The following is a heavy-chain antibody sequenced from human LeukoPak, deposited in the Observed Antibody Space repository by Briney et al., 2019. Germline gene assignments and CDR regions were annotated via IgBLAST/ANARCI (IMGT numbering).Heavy chain of an antibody. CDR2: INHSGST. V-gene: IGHV4-34*01. CDR1: GGSFSGYY. CDR3: ARGRRGGLLPFDY. D-gene: IGHD2-15*01. J-gene: IGHJ4*02. Sequence: TSETLSLTCAVYGGSFSGYYWSWIRQPPGKGLEWIGEINHSGSTNYNPSLKSRVTISVDTSKNQFSLKLSSVTAADTAVYYCARGRRGGLLPFDYWGQGTLVTVSS.